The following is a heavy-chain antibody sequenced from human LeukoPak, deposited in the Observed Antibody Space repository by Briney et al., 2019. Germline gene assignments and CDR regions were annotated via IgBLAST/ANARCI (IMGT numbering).Heavy chain of an antibody. CDR2: IKQDGSET. CDR1: RFTFSSYW. J-gene: IGHJ4*02. CDR3: ARDFGGNSIDY. D-gene: IGHD4-23*01. V-gene: IGHV3-7*05. Sequence: GGSLRLSCAASRFTFSSYWMSWVRQAPGKGLEWVANIKQDGSETYYVDSVKGRFTISRDNAKNSLYLQMNGLRAEDTAVYYCARDFGGNSIDYWGQGTLVTVSS.